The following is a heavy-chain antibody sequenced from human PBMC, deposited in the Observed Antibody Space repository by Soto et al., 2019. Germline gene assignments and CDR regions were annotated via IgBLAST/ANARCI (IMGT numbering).Heavy chain of an antibody. CDR1: GGSISSYY. V-gene: IGHV4-59*01. D-gene: IGHD3-10*01. Sequence: SETLSLTCTVSGGSISSYYWSWIRQPPGKGLEWIGYIYYSGSTNYNPSLKSRVTISVDTSKNQFSLKLSSVTAADTAVYYCARYGSGTDNWFDPWGQGTLVTVAS. CDR2: IYYSGST. CDR3: ARYGSGTDNWFDP. J-gene: IGHJ5*02.